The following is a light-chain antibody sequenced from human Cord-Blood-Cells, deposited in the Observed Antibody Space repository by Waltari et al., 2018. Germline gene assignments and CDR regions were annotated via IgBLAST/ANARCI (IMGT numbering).Light chain of an antibody. Sequence: IKMTQSPSSLFASLADRVTITCRASQSISSYLNWYQQKPGKAPKLLIYAASSLQSGVPSRFSGSGSATDFTLTISRLQPEDFATYYCQQSYSTPLTFGGGTKVEIK. V-gene: IGKV1-39*01. CDR3: QQSYSTPLT. J-gene: IGKJ4*01. CDR1: QSISSY. CDR2: AAS.